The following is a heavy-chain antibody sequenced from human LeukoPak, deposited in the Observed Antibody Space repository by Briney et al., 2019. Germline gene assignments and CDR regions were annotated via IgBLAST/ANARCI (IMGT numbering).Heavy chain of an antibody. CDR2: INYSGNT. CDR1: GVSISSGGYY. V-gene: IGHV4-31*03. D-gene: IGHD3-22*01. Sequence: SDTLSLTCTVSGVSISSGGYYWSWIRQHPGKRLEWIGHINYSGNTYYSPSLQSRGTISLDRSKNQFSLKLSSVTAADTAVYYCARGRAYDYVSSPPGAFADYWGQGALVTVTS. J-gene: IGHJ4*02. CDR3: ARGRAYDYVSSPPGAFADY.